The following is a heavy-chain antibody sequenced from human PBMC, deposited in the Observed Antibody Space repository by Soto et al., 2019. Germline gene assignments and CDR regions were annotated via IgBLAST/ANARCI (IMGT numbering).Heavy chain of an antibody. V-gene: IGHV1-18*01. CDR2: ISAYNGNT. CDR3: ARTRVVVPAAMGWFDP. Sequence: ASVTVSCQTSGYTFTSYGISWVRQAPGQGLEWMGWISAYNGNTNYAQKLQGRVTMTTDTSTSTAYMELRSLRSDDTAVYYCARTRVVVPAAMGWFDPWGQGTLVTVSS. CDR1: GYTFTSYG. D-gene: IGHD2-2*01. J-gene: IGHJ5*02.